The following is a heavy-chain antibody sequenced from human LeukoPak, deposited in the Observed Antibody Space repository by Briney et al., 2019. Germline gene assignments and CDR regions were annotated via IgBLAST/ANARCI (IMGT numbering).Heavy chain of an antibody. CDR3: ARSGITTIPNFDY. Sequence: ASVKVSCKASGYTFTGYYIHWVRQAPGQGLEWMGWINPNSGATNNAQKFQARVTVSRDTSISTTYMELSRLGSDDMAVYYCARSGITTIPNFDYWGQGTLVTVSS. CDR1: GYTFTGYY. J-gene: IGHJ4*02. CDR2: INPNSGAT. V-gene: IGHV1-2*02. D-gene: IGHD3-22*01.